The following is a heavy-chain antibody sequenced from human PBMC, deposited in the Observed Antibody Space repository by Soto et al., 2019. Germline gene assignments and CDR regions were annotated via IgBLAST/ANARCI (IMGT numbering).Heavy chain of an antibody. CDR3: ARGGVGAKTHERAFDI. V-gene: IGHV3-11*06. D-gene: IGHD1-26*01. CDR2: ISSSSSYT. J-gene: IGHJ3*02. CDR1: GFTFSDYY. Sequence: GGSLRLSCAASGFTFSDYYMSWIRQAPGKGLEWVSYISSSSSYTNYADSVKGRFTISRDNAKNSLYLQMNSLRAEDTAVYYCARGGVGAKTHERAFDIWGQGTMVTVSS.